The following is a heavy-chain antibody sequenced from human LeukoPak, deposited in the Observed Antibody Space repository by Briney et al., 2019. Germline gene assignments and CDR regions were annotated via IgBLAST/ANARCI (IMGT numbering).Heavy chain of an antibody. CDR2: ISGSGGST. D-gene: IGHD4-17*01. J-gene: IGHJ4*02. CDR1: GVTFSSNA. Sequence: GGSLRLSCAASGVTFSSNAMSWVRQAPGKGLEWVSAISGSGGSTYYADSVKGRFTISRDNSKNTLYLQMNSLRAEDTAVYYCAKDRFYGDSDYWGQGTLVTVSS. V-gene: IGHV3-23*01. CDR3: AKDRFYGDSDY.